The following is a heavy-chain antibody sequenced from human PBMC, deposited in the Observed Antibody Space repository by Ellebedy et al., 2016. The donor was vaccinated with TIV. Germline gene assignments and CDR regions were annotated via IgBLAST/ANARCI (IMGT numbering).Heavy chain of an antibody. J-gene: IGHJ4*02. CDR3: AKGSRYSGSYYDFDY. V-gene: IGHV3-23*01. CDR1: GFTFNNYA. CDR2: ISGSGGST. Sequence: ESLKISCAASGFTFNNYAMSWVRQAPGKGLEWVSAISGSGGSTYYADSVKGRFTISRDNSKNTLYLQMNSLRAEDTAVYYCAKGSRYSGSYYDFDYWGQGTLVTVSS. D-gene: IGHD1-26*01.